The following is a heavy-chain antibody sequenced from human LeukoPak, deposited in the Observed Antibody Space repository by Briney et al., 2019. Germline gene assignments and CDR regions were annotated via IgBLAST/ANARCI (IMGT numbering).Heavy chain of an antibody. D-gene: IGHD6-19*01. CDR3: AKDNGIAVAGTLDY. CDR2: ISWNSGSI. CDR1: GFTFDDYA. Sequence: GGSLRLSCAASGFTFDDYAMHWVRQAPGKGLEWVSGISWNSGSISYADSVKGRFTISRDNAKNSLYLQMNSLRAEDTALYYCAKDNGIAVAGTLDYWGQGTLVTVSS. V-gene: IGHV3-9*01. J-gene: IGHJ4*02.